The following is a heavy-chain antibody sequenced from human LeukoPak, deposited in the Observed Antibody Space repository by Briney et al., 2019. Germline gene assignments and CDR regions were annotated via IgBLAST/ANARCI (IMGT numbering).Heavy chain of an antibody. J-gene: IGHJ6*02. V-gene: IGHV4-38-2*02. CDR2: SGST. CDR3: ARHQGGNYYGMDV. Sequence: PSETLSLTCTVSGYSISSGYYWGWIRQPPGKGLEWIGSGSTYYNPSLKSRVTISVDTSKNQFSLKLSSVTAADTAVYYCARHQGGNYYGMDVWGQGTTVAVSS. CDR1: GYSISSGYY.